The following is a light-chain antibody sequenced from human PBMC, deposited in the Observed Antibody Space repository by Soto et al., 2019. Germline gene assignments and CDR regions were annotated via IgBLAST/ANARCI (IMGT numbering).Light chain of an antibody. CDR2: KAS. Sequence: DIQITQYPSTLSASVEDRGTITCWASQSISAWLAWYQQNPGKAPKLLVYKASTLETGVPSRFSGSGSGTEFTLTISSLQPDDFATYYCHQYHKFPYTFGQGTKLEIK. V-gene: IGKV1-5*03. CDR3: HQYHKFPYT. J-gene: IGKJ2*01. CDR1: QSISAW.